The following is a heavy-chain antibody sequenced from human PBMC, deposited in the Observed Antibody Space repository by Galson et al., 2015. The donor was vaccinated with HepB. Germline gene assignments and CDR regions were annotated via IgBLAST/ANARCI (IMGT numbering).Heavy chain of an antibody. CDR1: GFTFSSYW. Sequence: SLRLSCAASGFTFSSYWMSWVRQAPGKGLEWVANIKQDGSEKYYVDSVKGRFTISRDNAKNSLYLQMNSLRAEDTAVYYCAREAVLLWFGELPHYGMDVWVHRSTFTVSS. CDR2: IKQDGSEK. D-gene: IGHD3-10*01. J-gene: IGHJ6*02. V-gene: IGHV3-7*03. CDR3: AREAVLLWFGELPHYGMDV.